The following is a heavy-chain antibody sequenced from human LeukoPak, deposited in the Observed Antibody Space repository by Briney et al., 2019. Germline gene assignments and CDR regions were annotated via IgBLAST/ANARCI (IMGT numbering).Heavy chain of an antibody. D-gene: IGHD2-15*01. J-gene: IGHJ4*02. CDR3: ARDKLVCSGGSCYSIGY. Sequence: QPGGSLRLSCAASGFTVSSNYMSWVRQAPGKGLEWVSVIYSGGSTYYADSVKGRFTISRDNSKNTLYLQMNSLRAEDTAVYYCARDKLVCSGGSCYSIGYWGQGTLVTVSS. CDR2: IYSGGST. V-gene: IGHV3-53*01. CDR1: GFTVSSNY.